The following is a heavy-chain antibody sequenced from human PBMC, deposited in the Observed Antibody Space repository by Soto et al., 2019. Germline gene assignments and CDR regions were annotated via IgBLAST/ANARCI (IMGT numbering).Heavy chain of an antibody. D-gene: IGHD3-16*02. CDR1: AFTPSSYA. V-gene: IGHV3-23*01. CDR2: INDRGTST. Sequence: GGALRLSCAASAFTPSSYAMSWVRQTPGQGLEWVAAINDRGTSTWHADSVKGRFTISRDNSKNSLYLEINSLRAEDMAVYYCAIGSADGSRYYFAYWGQGTLVTVSS. J-gene: IGHJ4*02. CDR3: AIGSADGSRYYFAY.